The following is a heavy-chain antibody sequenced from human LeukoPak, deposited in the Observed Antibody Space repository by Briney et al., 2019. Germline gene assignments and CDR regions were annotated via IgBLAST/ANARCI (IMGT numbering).Heavy chain of an antibody. D-gene: IGHD3-22*01. V-gene: IGHV3-7*01. CDR1: GFTFSSYW. CDR3: VREGYYDSSGYLGVFDY. Sequence: GGSLRLSCAASGFTFSSYWMNWVRQAPGKGLEWVANIKQDASEKYYVDSVKGRFTISRDNAKNSVYLQMKSLRAEDTAVYYCVREGYYDSSGYLGVFDYWGQGTLVTVSS. J-gene: IGHJ4*02. CDR2: IKQDASEK.